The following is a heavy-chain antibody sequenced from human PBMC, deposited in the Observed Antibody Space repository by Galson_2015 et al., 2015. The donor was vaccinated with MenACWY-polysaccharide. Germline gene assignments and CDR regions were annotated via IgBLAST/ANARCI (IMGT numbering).Heavy chain of an antibody. D-gene: IGHD2/OR15-2a*01. Sequence: SLRLSCAASGFSLSNDWMHWVRHAPGKGLVWVSRISSDGSSTNYADSVKGRFTISRDNADNTLYLQMDSLRAEDTAVYYCAKEEHNYFPLCSCMDVWGRGTTVTVSS. CDR1: GFSLSNDW. J-gene: IGHJ6*02. CDR3: AKEEHNYFPLCSCMDV. CDR2: ISSDGSST. V-gene: IGHV3-74*01.